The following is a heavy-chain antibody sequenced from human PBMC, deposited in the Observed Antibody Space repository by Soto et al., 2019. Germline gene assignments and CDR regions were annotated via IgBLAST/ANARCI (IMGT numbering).Heavy chain of an antibody. Sequence: QVQLVQSGAEVKKPGSSVKVSCKSSGGTFSSYAISWVRQAPGQGLEWMGGIIPIFGTANYAQKFQGRVTINADESTRTGHMELRSLRFEDTAVYYCAREADYDSSGYYYFYWGQGTLVTVSS. CDR3: AREADYDSSGYYYFY. CDR1: GGTFSSYA. CDR2: IIPIFGTA. V-gene: IGHV1-69*01. D-gene: IGHD3-22*01. J-gene: IGHJ4*02.